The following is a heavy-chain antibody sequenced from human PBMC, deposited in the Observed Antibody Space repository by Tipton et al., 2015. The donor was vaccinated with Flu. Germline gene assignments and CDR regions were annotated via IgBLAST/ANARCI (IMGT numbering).Heavy chain of an antibody. Sequence: TLSLTCTVSGGSISSYYWSWIRQPAGKGLEWIGRMHASGVTNYNPSLKSRVSMSVDTSMDQFSLKLTSVTAADTALYYCARDPYNASGSLYDGGDYFDFWGRGTLGSVSS. CDR2: MHASGVT. CDR3: ARDPYNASGSLYDGGDYFDF. V-gene: IGHV4-4*07. D-gene: IGHD3-10*01. J-gene: IGHJ4*02. CDR1: GGSISSYY.